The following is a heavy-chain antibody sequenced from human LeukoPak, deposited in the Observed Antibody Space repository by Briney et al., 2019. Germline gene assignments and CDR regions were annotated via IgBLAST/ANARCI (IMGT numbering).Heavy chain of an antibody. Sequence: GGALRLSCAASGFTFSSYAMSWVRQAPGKGLEWVSAISGSGGSTYYADSVKGRFTISRDNSKNTLYLQMNSLRAEDTAVYYCAKEYAIFGVVMNAFDIWGQGTMVTVSS. CDR1: GFTFSSYA. CDR3: AKEYAIFGVVMNAFDI. CDR2: ISGSGGST. D-gene: IGHD3-3*01. J-gene: IGHJ3*02. V-gene: IGHV3-23*01.